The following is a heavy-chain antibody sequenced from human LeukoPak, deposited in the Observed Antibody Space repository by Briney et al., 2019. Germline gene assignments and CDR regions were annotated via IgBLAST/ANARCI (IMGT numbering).Heavy chain of an antibody. Sequence: ASVKVSCKASGYTFTSYDINWVRQATGQGLEWMGWMNPNSGNTGYAQEFQGRVTITRNTSISTAYMELSSLRSEDTAVYYCARGVGGYCSSTSCYIGSPWFDPWGQGTLVTVSS. V-gene: IGHV1-8*03. D-gene: IGHD2-2*02. CDR3: ARGVGGYCSSTSCYIGSPWFDP. CDR2: MNPNSGNT. CDR1: GYTFTSYD. J-gene: IGHJ5*02.